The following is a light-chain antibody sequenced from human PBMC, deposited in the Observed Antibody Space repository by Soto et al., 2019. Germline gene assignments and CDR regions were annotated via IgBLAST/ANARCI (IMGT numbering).Light chain of an antibody. Sequence: EVVMTQSPATLPVSLGGRVTLSCRASQSVGSNLAWYQQKPGQPPRLLIYEASNRDTGVPTRFRGRGSGTEFTLTITSLQSEDVAVYYCQHYNHWPPWTCGQGTKVEIK. CDR1: QSVGSN. V-gene: IGKV3D-15*01. CDR2: EAS. J-gene: IGKJ1*01. CDR3: QHYNHWPPWT.